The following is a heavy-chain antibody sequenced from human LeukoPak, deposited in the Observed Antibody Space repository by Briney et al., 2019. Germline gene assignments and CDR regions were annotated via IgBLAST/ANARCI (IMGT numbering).Heavy chain of an antibody. CDR2: IYYSGST. D-gene: IGHD3-3*01. J-gene: IGHJ4*02. CDR1: GGSFSGYY. Sequence: TSETLSLTCAVYGGSFSGYYWSWIRQPPGKGLEWIGYIYYSGSTNYNPSLKSRVTISVDTSKNQFSLKLSSVTAADTAVYYCARQSWYYDFWSGYYNRYFDYWGQGTLVTVSS. V-gene: IGHV4-59*08. CDR3: ARQSWYYDFWSGYYNRYFDY.